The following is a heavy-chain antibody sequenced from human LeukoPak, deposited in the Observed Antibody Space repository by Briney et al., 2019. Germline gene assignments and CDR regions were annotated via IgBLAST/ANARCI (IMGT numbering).Heavy chain of an antibody. J-gene: IGHJ5*01. V-gene: IGHV3-30-3*01. Sequence: GSLRLSCVTSRFIFSKYVMHWVRQAPGKGLDWVAVTSHDGSNKYYADSVKGRFIISRDNSKNTLYLQINSPRTEDSGVYYCVRGLGLVRGLIADSWGPGTLVTVSS. CDR2: TSHDGSNK. CDR1: RFIFSKYV. CDR3: VRGLGLVRGLIADS. D-gene: IGHD3-10*01.